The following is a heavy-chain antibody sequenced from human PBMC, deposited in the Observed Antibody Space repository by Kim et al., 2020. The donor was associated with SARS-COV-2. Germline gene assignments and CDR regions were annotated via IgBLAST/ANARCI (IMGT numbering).Heavy chain of an antibody. Sequence: KVSCKASGGTFSSYAISWVRQAPGQGLEWMGGIIPIFGTANYAQKFQGRVTITADESTSTAYMELSSLRSEDTAVYYCARSKGVTNNYYGMDVWGQGTTVTVSS. D-gene: IGHD4-17*01. CDR2: IIPIFGTA. CDR3: ARSKGVTNNYYGMDV. V-gene: IGHV1-69*01. CDR1: GGTFSSYA. J-gene: IGHJ6*02.